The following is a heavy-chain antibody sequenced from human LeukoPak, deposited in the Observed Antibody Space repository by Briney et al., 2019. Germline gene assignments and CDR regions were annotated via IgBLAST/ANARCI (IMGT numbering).Heavy chain of an antibody. CDR3: ALLQSIAAAGSSLLDS. J-gene: IGHJ4*02. D-gene: IGHD6-13*01. Sequence: GGSLRLSCAASGFTFSGSAMHWVRQASGKGLEWAGRIRSKANSYATAYAASVKGRFTISRDDSKNTAYLQMNSLRAEDTAVRYCALLQSIAAAGSSLLDSWGQGTLVTVSS. CDR1: GFTFSGSA. V-gene: IGHV3-73*01. CDR2: IRSKANSYAT.